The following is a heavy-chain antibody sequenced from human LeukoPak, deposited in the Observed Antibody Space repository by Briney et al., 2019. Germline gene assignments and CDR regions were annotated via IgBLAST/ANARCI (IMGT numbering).Heavy chain of an antibody. CDR1: GGSISSGGYY. CDR3: ASSEATATPPPYGMDV. D-gene: IGHD5-12*01. CDR2: IYYSGGT. Sequence: SETLSLTCTVSGGSISSGGYYWSWIRQLPGKGLEWIGYIYYSGGTFYNPSLKNRVTISLDTSNNQVSLKLDSVTVADTAVYCCASSEATATPPPYGMDVWGQGTTVTVSS. J-gene: IGHJ6*02. V-gene: IGHV4-31*03.